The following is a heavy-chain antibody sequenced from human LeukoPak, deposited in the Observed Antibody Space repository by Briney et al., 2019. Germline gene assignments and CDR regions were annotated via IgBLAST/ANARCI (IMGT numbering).Heavy chain of an antibody. V-gene: IGHV1-24*01. D-gene: IGHD3-10*01. CDR3: ATAAWGSGSYYYFDY. Sequence: GASVKVSCKVSGYTLTELSMHWVRQAPGKGLEWMGGFDPEDGGTIYAQKFQGRVTMTEDTSTDTAYMELSSLRSEDTAVYYCATAAWGSGSYYYFDYWGQGTLVTVSS. CDR1: GYTLTELS. CDR2: FDPEDGGT. J-gene: IGHJ4*02.